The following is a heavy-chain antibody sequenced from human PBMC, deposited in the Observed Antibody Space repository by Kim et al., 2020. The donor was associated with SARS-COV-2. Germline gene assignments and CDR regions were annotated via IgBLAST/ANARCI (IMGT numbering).Heavy chain of an antibody. CDR1: GFTFSSYA. V-gene: IGHV3-30*04. Sequence: GGSLTLSCAASGFTFSSYAMHWVRQAPGKGLEWVAVISYDGSNKYYADSVKGRFTISRDNSKNTLYLQMNSLRAEDTAVYYCARGLRGYSYGHNYYYYGMDVWGQGTTVTVSS. J-gene: IGHJ6*02. D-gene: IGHD5-18*01. CDR2: ISYDGSNK. CDR3: ARGLRGYSYGHNYYYYGMDV.